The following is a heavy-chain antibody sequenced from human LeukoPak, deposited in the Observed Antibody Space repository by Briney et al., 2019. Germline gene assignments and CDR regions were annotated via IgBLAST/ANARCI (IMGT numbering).Heavy chain of an antibody. J-gene: IGHJ4*02. V-gene: IGHV3-49*03. D-gene: IGHD5-12*01. CDR2: IRSKAYGGTT. Sequence: PGRSLRLSCTASGFTFGDYAMSWFRRAPGKGLEWVGFIRSKAYGGTTEYAASVKGRFTISRDDSKSIAYLQMNSLKTEDTAVYYCTRGGYSGYVTFDYWGQGTLVTVSS. CDR1: GFTFGDYA. CDR3: TRGGYSGYVTFDY.